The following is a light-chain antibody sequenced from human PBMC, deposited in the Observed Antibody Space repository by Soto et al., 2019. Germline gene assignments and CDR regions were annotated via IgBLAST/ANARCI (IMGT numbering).Light chain of an antibody. CDR1: QGISNY. CDR2: AAA. Sequence: DIQITQSPSFLCASVGDRVTIPCRASQGISNYLAWYQQQPGKVPKILIYAAATLKSGVPSRFSGSGSRTSFSLTIRSLQPEDVGTYYCQQSFNSPRTFGPGTKVDI. CDR3: QQSFNSPRT. V-gene: IGKV1-27*01. J-gene: IGKJ1*01.